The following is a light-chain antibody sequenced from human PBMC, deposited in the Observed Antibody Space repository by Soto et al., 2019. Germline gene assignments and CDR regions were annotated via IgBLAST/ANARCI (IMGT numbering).Light chain of an antibody. J-gene: IGLJ1*01. V-gene: IGLV2-14*01. CDR1: SSDVAFYNH. Sequence: ALTQPASVSGSPGQSITISCTGTSSDVAFYNHVSWYQQHPGKAPKLLIYEVNNRPSGVSHRFSGSKSGNTASLTISGLQAEDEADYYCSSFASTHTYVFGTGTKVTVL. CDR3: SSFASTHTYV. CDR2: EVN.